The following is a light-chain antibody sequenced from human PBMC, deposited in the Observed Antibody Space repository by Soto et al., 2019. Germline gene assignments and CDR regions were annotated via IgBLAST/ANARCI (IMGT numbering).Light chain of an antibody. J-gene: IGLJ1*01. V-gene: IGLV2-14*01. CDR1: SSDVAFYNH. Sequence: ALTQPASVSGSPGQSITISCTGTSSDVAFYNHVSWYQQHPGKAPKLLIYEVNNRPSGVSHRFSGSKSGNTASLTISGLQAEDEADYYCSSFASTHTYVFGTGTKVTVL. CDR3: SSFASTHTYV. CDR2: EVN.